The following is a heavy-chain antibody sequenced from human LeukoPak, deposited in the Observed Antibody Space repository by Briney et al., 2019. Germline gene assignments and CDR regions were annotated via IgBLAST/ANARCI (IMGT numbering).Heavy chain of an antibody. D-gene: IGHD6-13*01. V-gene: IGHV1-18*01. CDR3: ARGDSSSWYFSGQNNWFDP. Sequence: GASVKVSCKASGYTFTSYGISWVRQAPGQGLEWMGWISAYNGNTNYAQKLQGRVTMTTDTSTSTAYMELRSLRSDDTAVYYCARGDSSSWYFSGQNNWFDPWGRGTLVTVSS. CDR1: GYTFTSYG. CDR2: ISAYNGNT. J-gene: IGHJ5*02.